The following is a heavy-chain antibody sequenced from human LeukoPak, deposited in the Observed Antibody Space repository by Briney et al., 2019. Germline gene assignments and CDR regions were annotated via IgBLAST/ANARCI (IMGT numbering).Heavy chain of an antibody. J-gene: IGHJ4*02. CDR3: ARHPEGYSSGWYIDY. D-gene: IGHD6-19*01. Sequence: SVKVSCKASGGTFSSYAISWVRQAPGQGLEWMGRIIPIFGTANYAQKFQGGVTITTDESTSTAYMELSSLRSEDTAVYYCARHPEGYSSGWYIDYWGQGTLVTVSS. CDR1: GGTFSSYA. CDR2: IIPIFGTA. V-gene: IGHV1-69*05.